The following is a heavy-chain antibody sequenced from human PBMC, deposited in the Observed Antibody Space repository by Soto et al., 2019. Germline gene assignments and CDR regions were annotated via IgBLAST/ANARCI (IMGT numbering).Heavy chain of an antibody. CDR3: ASLAVAGTGFASDLGPYWYFDL. D-gene: IGHD6-19*01. CDR1: GYSFTSYW. CDR2: IYPGDSDT. Sequence: GESLKISCKGSGYSFTSYWIGWVRQMPGKGLEWMGIIYPGDSDTRYSPSFQGQVTISADKSISTAYLQWSSLKASDTAMYYCASLAVAGTGFASDLGPYWYFDLWGRGTLVTVSS. J-gene: IGHJ2*01. V-gene: IGHV5-51*01.